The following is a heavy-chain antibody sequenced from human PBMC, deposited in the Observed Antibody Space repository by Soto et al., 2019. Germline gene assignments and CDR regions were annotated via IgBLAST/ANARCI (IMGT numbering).Heavy chain of an antibody. CDR2: ISYDGSNK. D-gene: IGHD3-10*01. CDR1: GFTFSSYA. J-gene: IGHJ4*02. CDR3: AREVTMVRGSSMDY. V-gene: IGHV3-30-3*01. Sequence: PGGSLRLSCAASGFTFSSYAMHWVRQAPGKGLEWVAVISYDGSNKYYADSVKGRFTISRDNSKNTLYLQMNSLRAEDTAVYYCAREVTMVRGSSMDYWGQGTLVTVPS.